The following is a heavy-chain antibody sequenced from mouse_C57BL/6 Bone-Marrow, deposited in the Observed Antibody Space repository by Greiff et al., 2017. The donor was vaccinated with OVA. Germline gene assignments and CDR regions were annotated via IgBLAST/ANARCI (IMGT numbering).Heavy chain of an antibody. CDR3: ARHGNYGGLYYFDY. J-gene: IGHJ2*01. V-gene: IGHV5-2*01. CDR2: INSDGGST. CDR1: EYEFPSHD. D-gene: IGHD2-1*01. Sequence: EVKLMESGGGLVQPGESLKLSCESNEYEFPSHDMSWVRKTPEKRLELVAAINSDGGSTYYPDTMERRFIISRDNTKKTLYLQMSSLRSEDTALYYCARHGNYGGLYYFDYWGQGTTLTVSS.